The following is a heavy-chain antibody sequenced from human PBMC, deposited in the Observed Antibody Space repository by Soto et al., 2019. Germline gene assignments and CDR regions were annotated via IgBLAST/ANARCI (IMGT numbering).Heavy chain of an antibody. CDR3: AKEIAARPGYYYGMDV. D-gene: IGHD6-6*01. CDR2: ISSGSTYI. J-gene: IGHJ6*02. V-gene: IGHV3-21*04. Sequence: PGGSLILSCAASGFAFSSYAMNWVRQAPGKGLEWVSSISSGSTYIYYADSVKGRFTISRDNSKNTLYLQMNSLRVEDTAVYYRAKEIAARPGYYYGMDVWGQGTTVTVSS. CDR1: GFAFSSYA.